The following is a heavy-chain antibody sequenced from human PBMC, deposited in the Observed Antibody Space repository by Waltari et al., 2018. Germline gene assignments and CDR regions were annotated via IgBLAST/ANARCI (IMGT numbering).Heavy chain of an antibody. CDR1: GFTFSSYS. D-gene: IGHD6-6*01. J-gene: IGHJ6*03. CDR3: ARDGDSSSGDYYYYYMDV. V-gene: IGHV3-48*04. CDR2: ISSSSSTI. Sequence: EVQLVESGGGLVQPGGSLRLSCAASGFTFSSYSMNWVRQAPGKGLEWVSYISSSSSTIYYADSVKGRFTISRDNAKNSLYLQMNSLRAEDTAVYYCARDGDSSSGDYYYYYMDVWGKGTTVTISS.